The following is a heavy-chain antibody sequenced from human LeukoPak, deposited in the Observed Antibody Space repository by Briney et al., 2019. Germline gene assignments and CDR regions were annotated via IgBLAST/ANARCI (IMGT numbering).Heavy chain of an antibody. Sequence: GESLRLSCAASGSTFSDYSMNWVRQAPGKGLEWVSYIDGSGDTIYYADSVKGRFTISRDNAKNSLDLQMNSLRDEDTAVYYCSRRFDCWGQGTLVTVSS. CDR3: SRRFDC. CDR2: IDGSGDTI. V-gene: IGHV3-48*02. J-gene: IGHJ4*02. CDR1: GSTFSDYS.